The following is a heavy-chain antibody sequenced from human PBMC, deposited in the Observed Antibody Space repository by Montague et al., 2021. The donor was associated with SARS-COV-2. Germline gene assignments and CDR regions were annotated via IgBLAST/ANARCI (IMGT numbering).Heavy chain of an antibody. CDR3: ARVDYQVPYYYYAGMDL. CDR2: INQHLGEN. D-gene: IGHD3/OR15-3a*01. CDR1: GFTFTNYW. J-gene: IGHJ6*02. Sequence: SLRLSCEASGFTFTNYWMTWVRLAPGKGLEWVATINQHLGENYYXGSXKVRFTISRDNAKKSVYLQINSLGAEDTAVYYCARVDYQVPYYYYAGMDLWGQGTTVTVSS. V-gene: IGHV3-7*01.